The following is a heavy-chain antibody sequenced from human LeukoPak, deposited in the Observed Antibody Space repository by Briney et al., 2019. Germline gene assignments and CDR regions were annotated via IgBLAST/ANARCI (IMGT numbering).Heavy chain of an antibody. D-gene: IGHD1-14*01. CDR1: GFTFSSYE. CDR2: ISSSGSTI. Sequence: GGSLRLSCAASGFTFSSYEMNWVRQAPGKGLEWVSYISSSGSTIYYADSVKGRFTISRDNAKNSLYLQMNSLRAEDTAVYYCAKPARTDYVDYWGQGTLVTVSS. CDR3: AKPARTDYVDY. V-gene: IGHV3-48*03. J-gene: IGHJ4*02.